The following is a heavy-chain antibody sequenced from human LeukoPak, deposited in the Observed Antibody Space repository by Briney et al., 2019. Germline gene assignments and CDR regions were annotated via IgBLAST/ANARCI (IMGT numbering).Heavy chain of an antibody. V-gene: IGHV1-8*03. Sequence: GASVKVSCKASGYTFTSYDINWVRQATGQGLEWMGWMNPSSGNTGYAQKFQGRVTITRNTSISTAYMELSSLGSEDTAVYYCARAGRAVAGKHLGYWGQGTLVTVSS. D-gene: IGHD6-19*01. CDR3: ARAGRAVAGKHLGY. J-gene: IGHJ4*02. CDR1: GYTFTSYD. CDR2: MNPSSGNT.